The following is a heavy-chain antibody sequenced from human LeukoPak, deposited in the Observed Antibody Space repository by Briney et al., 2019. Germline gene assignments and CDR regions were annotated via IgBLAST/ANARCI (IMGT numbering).Heavy chain of an antibody. D-gene: IGHD1-26*01. J-gene: IGHJ4*02. V-gene: IGHV4-34*01. CDR2: INHSGST. CDR1: GGSFSGYY. CDR3: ARGRIRSGSYHPTRKYFDY. Sequence: SETLSLTCAVYGGSFSGYYWSWIRQPPGKGLEWIGEINHSGSTNYNPSLKSRVTISVDTSKNQFSLKLSSVTAADTAVYYCARGRIRSGSYHPTRKYFDYWGQGTLVTVSS.